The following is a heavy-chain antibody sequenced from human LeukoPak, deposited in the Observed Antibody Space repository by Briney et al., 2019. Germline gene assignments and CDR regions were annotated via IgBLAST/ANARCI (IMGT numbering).Heavy chain of an antibody. CDR2: IYYSGST. CDR1: GGSISSSSYY. Sequence: SETLSLTCTVSGGSISSSSYYWGWIRQPPGKGLEWIGSIYYSGSTYYNPSLKSRVTISVDTSKNQFSLKLSSVTAAGTAAYYCAGGFYCGGDCRDAFDIWGQGTMVTVSS. D-gene: IGHD2-21*02. CDR3: AGGFYCGGDCRDAFDI. V-gene: IGHV4-39*01. J-gene: IGHJ3*02.